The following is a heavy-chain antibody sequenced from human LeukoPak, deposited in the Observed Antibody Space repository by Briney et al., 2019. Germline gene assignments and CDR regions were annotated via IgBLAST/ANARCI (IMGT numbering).Heavy chain of an antibody. V-gene: IGHV3-30*18. CDR2: ISYDGSNK. CDR3: AKATARRSNWFDP. Sequence: PGRSLRLSCAASGFTFSSYGMHWVRQAPGKGLEWVAVISYDGSNKYYAGSVKGRFTISRDNSKNTLYLQMNSLRAEDTAVYYWAKATARRSNWFDPWGQGTLVTVSS. D-gene: IGHD4-11*01. CDR1: GFTFSSYG. J-gene: IGHJ5*02.